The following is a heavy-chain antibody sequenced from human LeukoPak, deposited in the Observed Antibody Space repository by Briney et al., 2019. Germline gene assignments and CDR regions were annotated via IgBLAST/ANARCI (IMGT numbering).Heavy chain of an antibody. CDR3: ARQMVEGQQNYYMDV. Sequence: GGSLRLSCAASGFTFNRYGMHWVRQAPGKGLEWVAFTGPDGKKTFYGDSLNGRFTISRDNFEDTVFLQMNTMRAEDTAVYYCARQMVEGQQNYYMDVWGKGTTVTVSS. V-gene: IGHV3-33*01. D-gene: IGHD2-15*01. CDR1: GFTFNRYG. J-gene: IGHJ6*03. CDR2: TGPDGKKT.